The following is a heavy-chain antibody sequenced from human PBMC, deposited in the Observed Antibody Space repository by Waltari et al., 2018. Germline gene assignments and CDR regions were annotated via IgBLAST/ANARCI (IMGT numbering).Heavy chain of an antibody. V-gene: IGHV1-69*13. CDR1: GCTFSSYA. D-gene: IGHD3-10*01. J-gene: IGHJ4*02. Sequence: QVQLVQSGAEVKKPGSSVKVSCKASGCTFSSYAISWVRQAPGQGLEWMGGIIPIFGTANYAQKFQGRVTITADESTSTAYMELSSLRSEDTAVYYCARVSYYGSGSHPPHFDYWGQGTLVTVSS. CDR2: IIPIFGTA. CDR3: ARVSYYGSGSHPPHFDY.